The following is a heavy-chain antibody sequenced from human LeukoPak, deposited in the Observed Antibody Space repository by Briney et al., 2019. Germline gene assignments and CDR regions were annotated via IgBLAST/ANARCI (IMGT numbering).Heavy chain of an antibody. CDR1: GESFSGFY. CDR3: ARAGETMVRGALQDAFDI. V-gene: IGHV4-34*01. CDR2: INYDGST. J-gene: IGHJ3*02. D-gene: IGHD3-10*01. Sequence: SETLSLTCAVSGESFSGFYWSWIRQSPGKGLEWIAEINYDGSTNHNPSLKSRVTISADTSKRQFSLKLSSVTAADTAVYYCARAGETMVRGALQDAFDIWGQGTMVTVSS.